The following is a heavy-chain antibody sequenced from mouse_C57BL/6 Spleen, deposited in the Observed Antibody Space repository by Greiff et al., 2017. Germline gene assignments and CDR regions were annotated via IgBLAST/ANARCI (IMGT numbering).Heavy chain of an antibody. Sequence: EVKLVESGGGLVKPGGSLKLSCADSGFTFSDYGMYWVRQAPEKGLEWVAYISSGSSAIYYADTVKGRFTISRDNAKNTLFLQMTSLRSEDTAMYYCARDSGSSPWFAYWGQGTLVTLSA. CDR3: ARDSGSSPWFAY. CDR1: GFTFSDYG. J-gene: IGHJ3*01. D-gene: IGHD1-1*01. V-gene: IGHV5-17*01. CDR2: ISSGSSAI.